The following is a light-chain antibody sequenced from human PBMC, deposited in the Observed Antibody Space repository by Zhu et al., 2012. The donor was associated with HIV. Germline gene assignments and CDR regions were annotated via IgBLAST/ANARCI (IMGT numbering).Light chain of an antibody. V-gene: IGKV1-39*01. J-gene: IGKJ2*01. CDR3: LQSYSTPYT. Sequence: DIQMTQSPSSLSVSVGDRVTITCRASQTVGQYLHWYQQKSGKAPKPLIYGTSNLQSGVPSRFSASGFGTDFTLTISSLQPEDFAVYYCLQSYSTPYTFGQGTNLESK. CDR1: QTVGQY. CDR2: GTS.